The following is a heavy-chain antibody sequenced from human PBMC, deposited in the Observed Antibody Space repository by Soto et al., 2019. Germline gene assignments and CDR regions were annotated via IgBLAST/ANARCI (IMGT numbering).Heavy chain of an antibody. Sequence: QVQLVQSGAEVKKPGASVKVSCKASGYTFTSYAMHWVRQAPGQRLEWMGWINAGNGNTKYSQKFQGRVTITRDTSASTAYMELSSLRSQDTAVYYCARDGDYSVQVERKNWFDPWGQGTLVTVSS. CDR1: GYTFTSYA. CDR3: ARDGDYSVQVERKNWFDP. CDR2: INAGNGNT. D-gene: IGHD4-4*01. V-gene: IGHV1-3*01. J-gene: IGHJ5*02.